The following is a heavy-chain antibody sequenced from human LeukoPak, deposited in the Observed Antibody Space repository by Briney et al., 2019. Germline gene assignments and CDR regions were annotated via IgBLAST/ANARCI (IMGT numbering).Heavy chain of an antibody. J-gene: IGHJ1*01. CDR3: ARQGWGYSRGWKSFQH. CDR1: GGSFSGYY. Sequence: SETLSLTCAVYGGSFSGYYWSWIRQPPGKGLEWIGEINHSGSTNYNPSLKSRVTISVDTSKNQFSLKLSSVTAADTAVYYCARQGWGYSRGWKSFQHWGQGTLVTVSS. V-gene: IGHV4-34*01. D-gene: IGHD6-19*01. CDR2: INHSGST.